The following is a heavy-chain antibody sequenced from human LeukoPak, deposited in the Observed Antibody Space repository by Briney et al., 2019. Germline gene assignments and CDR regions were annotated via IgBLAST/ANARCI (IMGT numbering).Heavy chain of an antibody. CDR2: ISSSGSTI. Sequence: NPGGSLRLSCAASGFTFSDYYMSWIRQAPGKGLEWVSYISSSGSTIDYADSVRGRFTISRDNAKNSPYLQMNSLRAEDTAVYYCAKDWAYYYDNYGLDYWGQGTLVTVSS. CDR1: GFTFSDYY. V-gene: IGHV3-11*04. J-gene: IGHJ4*02. D-gene: IGHD3-22*01. CDR3: AKDWAYYYDNYGLDY.